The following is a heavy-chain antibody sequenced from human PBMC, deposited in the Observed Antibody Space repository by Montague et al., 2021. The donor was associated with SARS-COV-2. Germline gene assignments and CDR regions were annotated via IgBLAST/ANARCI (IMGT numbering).Heavy chain of an antibody. Sequence: GKTNYNPSLRSRVTISVETSKNQLSLRLNAVTAADTAVYYCATEGAAAGFDFWGQRILVTVYS. J-gene: IGHJ4*02. CDR3: ATEGAAAGFDF. V-gene: IGHV4-34*01. CDR2: GKT. D-gene: IGHD6-13*01.